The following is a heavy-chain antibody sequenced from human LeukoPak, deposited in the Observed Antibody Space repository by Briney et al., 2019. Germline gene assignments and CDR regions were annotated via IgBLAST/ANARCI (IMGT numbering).Heavy chain of an antibody. Sequence: SETLSLTCTVSGGSISSSSYYWGWIRQPPGKGLEWIGSIYYSGSTYYNPSLKSRVTISVDTSKNQFPLKLSSVTAADTAVYYCARVELGNDAFDIWGQGTMVTVSS. D-gene: IGHD7-27*01. CDR1: GGSISSSSYY. CDR2: IYYSGST. V-gene: IGHV4-39*06. CDR3: ARVELGNDAFDI. J-gene: IGHJ3*02.